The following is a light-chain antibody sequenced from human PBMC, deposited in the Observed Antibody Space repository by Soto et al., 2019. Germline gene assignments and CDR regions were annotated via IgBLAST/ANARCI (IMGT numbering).Light chain of an antibody. J-gene: IGKJ1*01. CDR1: QSLLHSNGYNY. Sequence: DIXXXQXPLSXXXXXXXXASXSXXSSQSLLHSNGYNYLDWYLQKPGQSPQLLIYLGSNRASGVPDRFSGSGSGTDFTLKISRVEAEDVGVYYCMQALQTPPWTFGQGTKVEIK. CDR3: MQALQTPPWT. V-gene: IGKV2-28*01. CDR2: LGS.